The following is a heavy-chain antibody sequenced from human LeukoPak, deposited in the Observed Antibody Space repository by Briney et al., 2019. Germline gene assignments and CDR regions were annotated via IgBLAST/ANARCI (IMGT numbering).Heavy chain of an antibody. J-gene: IGHJ4*02. Sequence: SQTLSLTCAISGDSVSSNSAAWNWIRQSPSSGLEWLGRTYYRSKWYSDYAVSVKSRVTINADTSKNQFSLQLNSVTPEDTAVYYCARAGGDSWYFDYWGQGTLVTVSS. CDR2: TYYRSKWYS. CDR1: GDSVSSNSAA. CDR3: ARAGGDSWYFDY. D-gene: IGHD2-21*02. V-gene: IGHV6-1*01.